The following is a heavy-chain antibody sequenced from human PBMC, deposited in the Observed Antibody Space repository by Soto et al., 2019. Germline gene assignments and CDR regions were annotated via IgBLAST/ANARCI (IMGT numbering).Heavy chain of an antibody. V-gene: IGHV1-69*19. Sequence: QVQLVQSGAEMKKPGSSVKVSCQSSGGTFNTYAMNWVRQAPGQGPEWMGDISPMLGAANYAAKFQGRVTITADEATGTSYMQLSSLTSEETALYFCAREVQVHTPAFVYWGQGTLVTVSS. CDR2: ISPMLGAA. J-gene: IGHJ4*02. CDR1: GGTFNTYA. D-gene: IGHD3-10*01. CDR3: AREVQVHTPAFVY.